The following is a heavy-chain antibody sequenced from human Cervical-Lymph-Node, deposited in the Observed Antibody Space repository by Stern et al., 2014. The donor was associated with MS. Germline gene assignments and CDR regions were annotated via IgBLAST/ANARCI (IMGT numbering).Heavy chain of an antibody. CDR1: GDTFSNSA. J-gene: IGHJ6*02. CDR3: ARDSEILFAMDV. CDR2: IIPIFGTA. Sequence: VQLVQSGAEVKKPGSSVKVPCKASGDTFSNSAFSWVRQAPGQGLEWMGVIIPIFGTANYAQNFQGRVTMTADESTSTVYMELSSLRSDDTAVYYCARDSEILFAMDVWGQGTTVTVSS. V-gene: IGHV1-69*01. D-gene: IGHD1-14*01.